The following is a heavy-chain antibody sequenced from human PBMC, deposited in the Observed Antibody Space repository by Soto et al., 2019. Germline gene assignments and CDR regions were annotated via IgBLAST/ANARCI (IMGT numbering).Heavy chain of an antibody. CDR3: AKFFVETGGSSGWPWTFHY. CDR2: ISGSGGTT. J-gene: IGHJ4*02. Sequence: EVQLLESGGGLVQPGRSLRLSCAASGFTFSSYAMSWVRQAPGKGLEWVSAISGSGGTTYYAASVKGRFTISRDNSKNTLFLQMNNLRAEDTAVYYFAKFFVETGGSSGWPWTFHYWGQGTLVTVSS. CDR1: GFTFSSYA. D-gene: IGHD6-25*01. V-gene: IGHV3-23*01.